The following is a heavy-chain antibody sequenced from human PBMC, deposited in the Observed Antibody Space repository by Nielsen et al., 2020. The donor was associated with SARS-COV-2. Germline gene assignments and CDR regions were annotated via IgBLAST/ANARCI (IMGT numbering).Heavy chain of an antibody. D-gene: IGHD4-11*01. CDR3: AKSRYTNSYFPDAFDI. Sequence: GESLKISCVASGFSFSMYAMTWVRQAPGKGLEWVSGISYSGGRTYYADSVQGRITISRDNSQSTLFLQMKRLRAEDTAVYYCAKSRYTNSYFPDAFDIWGRGTMVTVSS. J-gene: IGHJ3*02. V-gene: IGHV3-23*01. CDR2: ISYSGGRT. CDR1: GFSFSMYA.